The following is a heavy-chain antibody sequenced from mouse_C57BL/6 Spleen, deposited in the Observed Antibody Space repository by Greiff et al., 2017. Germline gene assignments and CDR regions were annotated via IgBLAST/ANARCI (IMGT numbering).Heavy chain of an antibody. Sequence: QVQLQQSGAELVRPGSSVKLSCKASGYTFTSYWMHWVKQRPIQGLEWIGNIDPSDSETHYNQKFKDKATLTVDKSSSTAYMQLSSLTSEDSAVXYCAREDIYYGDYGGAMDYRGQGTSVTVSS. CDR1: GYTFTSYW. CDR3: AREDIYYGDYGGAMDY. V-gene: IGHV1-52*01. D-gene: IGHD2-13*01. J-gene: IGHJ4*01. CDR2: IDPSDSET.